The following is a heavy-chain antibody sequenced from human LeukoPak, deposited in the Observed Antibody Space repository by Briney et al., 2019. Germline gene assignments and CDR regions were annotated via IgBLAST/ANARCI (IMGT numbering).Heavy chain of an antibody. J-gene: IGHJ4*02. CDR2: IYYSGST. Sequence: PSETLSLTCTVSGGSVNSGSYYWNWIRQPPGKGLEWIGYIYYSGSTNYNPSLKSRVTISVDTSKNQFSLKLSSVTPEDTAVYYCARDQEFDYGDYCFDYWGQGTLVTVSS. V-gene: IGHV4-61*01. CDR3: ARDQEFDYGDYCFDY. D-gene: IGHD4-17*01. CDR1: GGSVNSGSYY.